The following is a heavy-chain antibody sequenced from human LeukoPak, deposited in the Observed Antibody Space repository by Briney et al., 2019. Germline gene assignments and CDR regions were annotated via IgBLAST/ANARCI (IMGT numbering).Heavy chain of an antibody. Sequence: PGGSLRLSCAASGFTFSDYYMSWIRQAPGKGLEWISYISSSGSTIYYADSVKGRFTISRDNAKNSLYLQMNSLRAEDTAVYYCARPGTIAAAGDNWFDPWGQGTLVTVSS. CDR1: GFTFSDYY. J-gene: IGHJ5*02. CDR3: ARPGTIAAAGDNWFDP. CDR2: ISSSGSTI. V-gene: IGHV3-11*01. D-gene: IGHD6-13*01.